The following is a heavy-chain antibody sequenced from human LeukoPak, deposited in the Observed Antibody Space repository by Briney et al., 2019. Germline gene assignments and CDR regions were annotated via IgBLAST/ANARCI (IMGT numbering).Heavy chain of an antibody. CDR1: GFTFSSYG. CDR3: AKESAYQFDY. CDR2: IYGSGTT. J-gene: IGHJ4*02. V-gene: IGHV3-23*01. Sequence: SGGSLRVSCAASGFTFSSYGMHWVRQAPGKGLEWVSGIYGSGTTYYADSVKGRFTISRDNSKNTVDLQMNSLRAEDTAVYYCAKESAYQFDYWGQGILVTVSS.